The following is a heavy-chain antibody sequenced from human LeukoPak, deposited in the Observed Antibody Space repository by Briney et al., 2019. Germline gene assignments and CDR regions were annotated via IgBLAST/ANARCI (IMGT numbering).Heavy chain of an antibody. D-gene: IGHD5-18*01. CDR3: ARASGYSYGDY. CDR1: GFTFSSYS. J-gene: IGHJ4*02. CDR2: ISSSSSYI. Sequence: GGSLRLSCAASGFTFSSYSMNWVRQAPGKGLEWVSSISSSSSYIYCADSVKGRFTISRDNAKNSLYLQMNSLRAEDTAVYYCARASGYSYGDYWGQGTLVTVSS. V-gene: IGHV3-21*01.